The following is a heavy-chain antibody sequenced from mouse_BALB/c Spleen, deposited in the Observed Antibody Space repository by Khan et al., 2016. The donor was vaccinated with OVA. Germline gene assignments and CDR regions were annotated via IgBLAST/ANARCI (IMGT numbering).Heavy chain of an antibody. CDR2: ISYSGST. CDR3: ARRYSYGHWYFDV. V-gene: IGHV3-2*02. J-gene: IGHJ1*01. CDR1: GYSITSDYA. D-gene: IGHD1-1*01. Sequence: EVQLQESGPGLVKPSQSLSLTCTVTGYSITSDYAWNWIRQLPGNKLEWMAYISYSGSTSYHPSLKSRVSITRDTSKNQFFLQLNSVTTEDTATYYCARRYSYGHWYFDVWGAGTTVTVSS.